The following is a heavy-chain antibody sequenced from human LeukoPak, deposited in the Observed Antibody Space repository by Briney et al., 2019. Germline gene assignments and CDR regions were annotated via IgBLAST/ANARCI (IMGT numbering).Heavy chain of an antibody. J-gene: IGHJ6*03. CDR3: AKDLSGSSIERGYMDV. D-gene: IGHD1-26*01. Sequence: GGSLRLSCAASGFTLSSFEMNWVRQAPGKGLEWVSYISSSGRTIYYADSVKGRFTISRDNSKNTLYLQMNSLRAEDTAVYYCAKDLSGSSIERGYMDVWGKGTTVTVSS. CDR2: ISSSGRTI. V-gene: IGHV3-48*03. CDR1: GFTLSSFE.